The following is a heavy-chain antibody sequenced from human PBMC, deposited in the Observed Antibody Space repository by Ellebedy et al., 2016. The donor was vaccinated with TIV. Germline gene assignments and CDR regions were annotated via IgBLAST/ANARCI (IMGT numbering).Heavy chain of an antibody. CDR2: VYFSGTT. Sequence: MPGGSLRLSCTVSGGSMISYYWHWIRQPPGKGLEWIGYVYFSGTTIYNPSLKSRVTISVDTSKNQFSLKLSSVTAADTAVYYCAIGPAMVLYYFDYWGQGTLVTVSS. V-gene: IGHV4-59*08. CDR3: AIGPAMVLYYFDY. CDR1: GGSMISYY. J-gene: IGHJ4*02. D-gene: IGHD5-18*01.